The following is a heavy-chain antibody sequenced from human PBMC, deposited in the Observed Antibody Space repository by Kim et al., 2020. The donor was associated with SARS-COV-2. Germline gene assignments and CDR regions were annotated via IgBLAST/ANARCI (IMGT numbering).Heavy chain of an antibody. V-gene: IGHV3-74*01. J-gene: IGHJ4*02. CDR2: INSDGSST. D-gene: IGHD3-22*01. Sequence: GGSLRLSCAASGFTFSSYWMHWVRQAPGKGLVWVSRINSDGSSTSYADSVKGRFTISRDNAKNTLYLQMNSLRAEDTAVYYCAREHSTSADLPFTYYYDSSGYPLSEAFDYWGQGTLVTVSS. CDR1: GFTFSSYW. CDR3: AREHSTSADLPFTYYYDSSGYPLSEAFDY.